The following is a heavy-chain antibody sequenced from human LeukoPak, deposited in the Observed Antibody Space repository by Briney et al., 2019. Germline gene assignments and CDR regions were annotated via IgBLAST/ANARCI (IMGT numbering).Heavy chain of an antibody. CDR3: AKAGSYGPQLGY. CDR2: IKQDGSEK. V-gene: IGHV3-7*03. CDR1: RFTFSSYW. D-gene: IGHD1-26*01. J-gene: IGHJ4*02. Sequence: GGSLRLSCAASRFTFSSYWMSWVRQAPGKGLEWVANIKQDGSEKYYVDSVKGRFTISRDNAKNSLYLQMNSLRAEDTALYYCAKAGSYGPQLGYWGQGTLVTVSS.